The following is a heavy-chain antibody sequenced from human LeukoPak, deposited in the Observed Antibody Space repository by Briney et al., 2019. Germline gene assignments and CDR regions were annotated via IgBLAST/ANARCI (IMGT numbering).Heavy chain of an antibody. V-gene: IGHV3-11*06. J-gene: IGHJ5*02. Sequence: GGSLRRSCAASGFTFSDYYMSWIRQAPGKGLEWVSYISSSSSYTNYADSVKGRFTISRDNAKNSLYLQMNSLRAEDTAVYYCARHGPWDYGGNSGEWFDPWGQGTLVTVSS. CDR1: GFTFSDYY. D-gene: IGHD4-23*01. CDR3: ARHGPWDYGGNSGEWFDP. CDR2: ISSSSSYT.